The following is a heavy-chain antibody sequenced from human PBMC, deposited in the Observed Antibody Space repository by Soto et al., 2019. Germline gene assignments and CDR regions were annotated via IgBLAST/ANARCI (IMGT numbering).Heavy chain of an antibody. Sequence: GGSLRLSCAASGFTFSSYGMHWVRQAPGKGLEWVAVISYDGSNKYYADSVKGRFTISRDNSKNTLYLQMNSLRAEDTAVYYCAKGSADLMVYAMEGWGQGTLVTVSS. V-gene: IGHV3-30*18. CDR2: ISYDGSNK. D-gene: IGHD2-8*01. J-gene: IGHJ4*02. CDR3: AKGSADLMVYAMEG. CDR1: GFTFSSYG.